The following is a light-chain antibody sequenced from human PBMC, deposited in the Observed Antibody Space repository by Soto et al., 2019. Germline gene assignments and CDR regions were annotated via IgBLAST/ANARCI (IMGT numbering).Light chain of an antibody. CDR3: QQYNNWPPIT. CDR2: GAS. Sequence: EIVMTQSPATLSVSPGERVTLSCRVSQSVNNKVAWYQQKPGQAPRLLIFGASTRATGIPARFSGSGSVTEFTLTISSLQSEDFAVYYCQQYNNWPPITFGQGTRLEIK. CDR1: QSVNNK. V-gene: IGKV3-15*01. J-gene: IGKJ5*01.